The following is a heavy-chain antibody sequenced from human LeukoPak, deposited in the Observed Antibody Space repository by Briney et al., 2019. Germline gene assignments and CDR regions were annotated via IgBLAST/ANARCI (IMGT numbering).Heavy chain of an antibody. D-gene: IGHD2-2*01. CDR1: GGTLSSFP. CDR2: ISAYNGNT. V-gene: IGHV1-18*01. CDR3: ARAFVRVVVPAAVDY. Sequence: ASVTVPCKASGGTLSSFPTGWGRQPPGQGLEWMGWISAYNGNTNYAQKLQGRVTMTTDTSTSTAYMELRSLRSDDTAVYYCARAFVRVVVPAAVDYWGQGTLVTVSS. J-gene: IGHJ4*02.